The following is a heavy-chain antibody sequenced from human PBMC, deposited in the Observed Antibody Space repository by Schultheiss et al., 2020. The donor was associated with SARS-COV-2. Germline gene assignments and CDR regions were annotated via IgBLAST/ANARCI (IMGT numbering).Heavy chain of an antibody. CDR3: ARTGHYFDNSGIDY. CDR2: IYYSGST. Sequence: SCTVSGGSISSHYWSWIRQPPGKGLEWIGYIYYSGSTNYNPSLKSRVTISVDTSQNQFSLKLSSVTAADTAVYYCARTGHYFDNSGIDYWGQGTLVTVSS. CDR1: GGSISSHY. V-gene: IGHV4-59*11. D-gene: IGHD3-22*01. J-gene: IGHJ4*02.